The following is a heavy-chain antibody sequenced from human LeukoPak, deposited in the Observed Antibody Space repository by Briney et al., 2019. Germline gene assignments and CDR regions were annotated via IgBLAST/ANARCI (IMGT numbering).Heavy chain of an antibody. CDR1: GYTFTSYD. J-gene: IGHJ6*02. CDR2: MNPNSGNT. D-gene: IGHD3-3*01. CDR3: ARVLKVRRFLEWPPRGSYYYGMDV. Sequence: ASVKVPCKASGYTFTSYDINWVRQATGQGLEWMGWMNPNSGNTGYAQKFQGRVTMTRNTSISTAYMELSSLRSEDTAVYYCARVLKVRRFLEWPPRGSYYYGMDVWGQGTTVTVSS. V-gene: IGHV1-8*01.